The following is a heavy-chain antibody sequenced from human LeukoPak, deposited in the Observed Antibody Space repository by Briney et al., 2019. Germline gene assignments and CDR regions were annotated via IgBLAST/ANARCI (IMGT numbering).Heavy chain of an antibody. CDR2: IKHDGSAK. CDR1: GFTFSRYW. CDR3: GRGGDDDFDLGDY. V-gene: IGHV3-7*01. D-gene: IGHD4-17*01. Sequence: GGSLRLSCAASGFTFSRYWMSWVRQAPGKGLEWVANIKHDGSAKYYVDSMKGRFTISRDNAKNSMYLQMNSLRAEDTAVYYCGRGGDDDFDLGDYWGQGTLVTVSS. J-gene: IGHJ4*02.